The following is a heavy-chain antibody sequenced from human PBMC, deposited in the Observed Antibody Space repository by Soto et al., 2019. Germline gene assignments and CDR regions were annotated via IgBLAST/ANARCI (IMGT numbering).Heavy chain of an antibody. Sequence: ASVKVSCKASGGTFSSYAISWVRQAPGQGLEWMGGIIPIFGTANYAQKFQGRVTITADESTSTAYMELSSLGSEDTAVYYCARGRIAAAGRDFDYWGQGTLVTVSS. CDR1: GGTFSSYA. D-gene: IGHD6-13*01. J-gene: IGHJ4*02. CDR2: IIPIFGTA. CDR3: ARGRIAAAGRDFDY. V-gene: IGHV1-69*13.